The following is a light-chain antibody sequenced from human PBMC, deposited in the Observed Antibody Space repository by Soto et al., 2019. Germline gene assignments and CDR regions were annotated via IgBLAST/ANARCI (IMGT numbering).Light chain of an antibody. CDR1: SSNIGSNY. CDR2: RNN. J-gene: IGLJ2*01. CDR3: AAWDDSLSGVV. Sequence: QSVLTQPPSASWTPGQRVTISCSGSSSNIGSNYVYWYQQLPGTVPQLLIYRNNERPSGVPDRFSGSKSGTSASLAISGLRSEDEADYYCAAWDDSLSGVVFGGGTKVTVL. V-gene: IGLV1-47*01.